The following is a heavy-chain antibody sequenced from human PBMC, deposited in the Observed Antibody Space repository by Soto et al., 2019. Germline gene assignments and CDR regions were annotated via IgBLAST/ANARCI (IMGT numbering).Heavy chain of an antibody. J-gene: IGHJ6*02. D-gene: IGHD6-6*01. CDR3: ARWRSSSHPRVDGMDV. V-gene: IGHV1-2*04. CDR2: INPNSGDT. CDR1: GYIFTGYY. Sequence: ASVKVSCNATGYIFTGYYLHWVRQAPGQGLEWMGWINPNSGDTNYTQKFQGWVTMTRDTSISTAYMELSRLRSDDTAVYYCARWRSSSHPRVDGMDVWGQGTTVTVSS.